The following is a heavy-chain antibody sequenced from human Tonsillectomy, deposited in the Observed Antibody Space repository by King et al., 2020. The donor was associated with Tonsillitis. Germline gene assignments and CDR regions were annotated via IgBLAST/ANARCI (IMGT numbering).Heavy chain of an antibody. CDR3: ARELRRGVFPDY. D-gene: IGHD2-21*01. Sequence: VQLVESGGGVVQPGRSLRLSCTASGITFNNYAMYWVRQAPGKGLEWVAVSTSDGKKNYYADSVKGRFTISRDISKNTLDLQMNSLRVEDTAMYYCARELRRGVFPDYWGQGTLVTVSS. V-gene: IGHV3-30*04. J-gene: IGHJ4*02. CDR1: GITFNNYA. CDR2: STSDGKKN.